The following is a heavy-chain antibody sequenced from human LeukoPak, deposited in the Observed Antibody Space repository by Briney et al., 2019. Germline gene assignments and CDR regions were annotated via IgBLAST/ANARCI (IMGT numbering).Heavy chain of an antibody. V-gene: IGHV4-61*02. Sequence: SETLSLTCTVSGGSINSGSYYWSWIRQPGGRGLEWIGRISSSGSTNYNPSLKSRVTMPVDRSKNQISLMLYSVTAADTAVYFCTRDSSGYDWFYDYWGQGTLVTVSS. J-gene: IGHJ4*02. D-gene: IGHD5-12*01. CDR3: TRDSSGYDWFYDY. CDR1: GGSINSGSYY. CDR2: ISSSGST.